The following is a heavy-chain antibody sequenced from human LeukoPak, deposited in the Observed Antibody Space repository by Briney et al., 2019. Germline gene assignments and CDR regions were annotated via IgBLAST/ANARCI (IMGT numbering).Heavy chain of an antibody. CDR3: ARLGSEYYDFWSGYYPTSNWFDP. V-gene: IGHV5-51*01. D-gene: IGHD3-3*01. CDR1: GYSFTSYW. CDR2: IYPGDSDT. Sequence: PGESLKISCKGSGYSFTSYWIGWVRQMPGKGLEWMGIIYPGDSDTRYSPSFQGQVIISADKSISTAYLQWSSLKASDTAMYYCARLGSEYYDFWSGYYPTSNWFDPWGQGTLVTVSS. J-gene: IGHJ5*02.